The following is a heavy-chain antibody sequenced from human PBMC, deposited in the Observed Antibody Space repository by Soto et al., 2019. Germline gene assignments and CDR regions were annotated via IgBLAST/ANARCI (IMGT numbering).Heavy chain of an antibody. CDR3: ASQVLGDIVVVPAANNRFYP. V-gene: IGHV4-39*01. CDR2: IYYSGST. J-gene: IGHJ5*02. Sequence: QLQLQESGPGLVKPSETLSLTCTVSGGSISSSSYYWGWIRQPPGKGLEWIGRIYYSGSTYYNPSLKIRVTISVDTSKNQFSLKLSSVTAADTAVYYCASQVLGDIVVVPAANNRFYPWGQGTLVTVSS. CDR1: GGSISSSSYY. D-gene: IGHD2-2*01.